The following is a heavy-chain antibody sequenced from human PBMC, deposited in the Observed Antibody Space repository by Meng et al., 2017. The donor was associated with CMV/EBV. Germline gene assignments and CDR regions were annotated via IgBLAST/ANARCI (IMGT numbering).Heavy chain of an antibody. V-gene: IGHV1-18*01. CDR1: GYTLTSYG. CDR3: ARERGVYDFWSGVIYYYYYGMDV. Sequence: ASVKVSCKASGYTLTSYGISWVRQAPGQGLEWMGWISAYNGNTNYAQKLQGRVTMTTDTSTSTAYMELRRLRSDDTAVYYCARERGVYDFWSGVIYYYYYGMDVWGQGTTVTVSS. CDR2: ISAYNGNT. J-gene: IGHJ6*02. D-gene: IGHD3-3*01.